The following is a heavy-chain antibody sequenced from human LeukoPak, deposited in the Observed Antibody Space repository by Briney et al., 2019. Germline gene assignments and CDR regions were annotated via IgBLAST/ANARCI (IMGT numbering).Heavy chain of an antibody. Sequence: GGSLRLSCAASGFTFSSYAMHWVRQAPGKGLEWVAVISYDGSNKYYAGSVKGRFTISRDNSKNTLYLQMNSLRAEDTAVYYCARDGPQWLAYRDAFDIWGQGTMVTVSS. D-gene: IGHD6-19*01. CDR2: ISYDGSNK. V-gene: IGHV3-30-3*01. CDR3: ARDGPQWLAYRDAFDI. J-gene: IGHJ3*02. CDR1: GFTFSSYA.